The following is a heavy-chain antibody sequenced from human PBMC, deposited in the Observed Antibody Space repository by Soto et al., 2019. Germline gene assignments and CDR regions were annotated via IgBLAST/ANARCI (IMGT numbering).Heavy chain of an antibody. CDR3: ARVHIDIGVVVAATVDY. D-gene: IGHD2-15*01. CDR1: GFTFSSYS. CDR2: ISSSSSTI. V-gene: IGHV3-48*02. Sequence: EVQLVESGGGLVQPGGSLRLSCAASGFTFSSYSMNWVRQAPGKGLEWVSYISSSSSTIYYADSVKGRFTISRDNAKNSLYLQMNSLRDEDTAVYYCARVHIDIGVVVAATVDYWGQGTLVTVSS. J-gene: IGHJ4*02.